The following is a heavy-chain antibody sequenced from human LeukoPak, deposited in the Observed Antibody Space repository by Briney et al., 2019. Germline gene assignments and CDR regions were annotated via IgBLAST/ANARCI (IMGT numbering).Heavy chain of an antibody. V-gene: IGHV3-66*01. J-gene: IGHJ6*02. D-gene: IGHD2-15*01. CDR1: GFTVSSYY. Sequence: GGSLRLSCAASGFTVSSYYMSWVRQAPGKGLEWVSVIYSGGSTYYADSVKGRFTISRDNSKNTLYLQMNSLRAEDTAVYYCASRYCSGGSCYQNYYYGMDVWGQGTTVTVSS. CDR3: ASRYCSGGSCYQNYYYGMDV. CDR2: IYSGGST.